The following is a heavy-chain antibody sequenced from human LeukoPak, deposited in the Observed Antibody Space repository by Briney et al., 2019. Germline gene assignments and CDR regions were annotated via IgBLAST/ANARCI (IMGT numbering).Heavy chain of an antibody. J-gene: IGHJ4*02. CDR1: GFTFSSYA. V-gene: IGHV3-23*01. CDR2: ISGSGYST. CDR3: AKYREWLRFYYFDY. Sequence: GGSLRLSCAASGFTFSSYAMSWVRQAPGKGLEWVSVISGSGYSTYYAESVKGRFTISKDNSKNTLFLQMNSLRAEDTAVYYCAKYREWLRFYYFDYWGQGTLVTVSS. D-gene: IGHD5-12*01.